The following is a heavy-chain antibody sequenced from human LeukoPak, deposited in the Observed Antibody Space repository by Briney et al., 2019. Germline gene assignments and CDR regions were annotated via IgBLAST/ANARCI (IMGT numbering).Heavy chain of an antibody. J-gene: IGHJ4*02. Sequence: PGRSLRLSCAASGFTFSSYGMHWVRQAPGKGLEWVAVISYDGSNKYYADSVKGRFTISRDNSKNTLYLQMNSLRAEDTAVYYCARDPYDYGGNPTFDYWGQGTLVTVSS. CDR2: ISYDGSNK. V-gene: IGHV3-30*03. D-gene: IGHD4-23*01. CDR1: GFTFSSYG. CDR3: ARDPYDYGGNPTFDY.